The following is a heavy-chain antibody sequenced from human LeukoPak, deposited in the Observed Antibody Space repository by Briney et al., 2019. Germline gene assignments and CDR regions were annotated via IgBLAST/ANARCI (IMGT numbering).Heavy chain of an antibody. CDR1: GYTFTGYY. V-gene: IGHV1-2*02. CDR3: ARAHYYDNSGYYPVY. Sequence: ASVKVSCKASGYTFTGYYMHWVRQAPGQGLEWMGWINPNSGGTNYAQKFQGRVTMTRDTSISTAYMELSRLRSDDTAVYYCARAHYYDNSGYYPVYWGKGTLVTVSS. J-gene: IGHJ4*02. D-gene: IGHD3-22*01. CDR2: INPNSGGT.